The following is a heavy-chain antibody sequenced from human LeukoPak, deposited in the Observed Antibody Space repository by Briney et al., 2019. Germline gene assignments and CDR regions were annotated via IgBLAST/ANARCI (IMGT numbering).Heavy chain of an antibody. J-gene: IGHJ5*02. CDR1: DGSFSTSY. Sequence: SETLSLTCAAYDGSFSTSYWSWIRQPPGKGPEWIGEINPSGSTKYNPSLKSRVTTSADTSKNQLSLRLSSVTAADTAVYYCAKGLVSSSTRWFDPWGQGTLVTVSS. CDR3: AKGLVSSSTRWFDP. CDR2: INPSGST. V-gene: IGHV4-34*01. D-gene: IGHD2-2*01.